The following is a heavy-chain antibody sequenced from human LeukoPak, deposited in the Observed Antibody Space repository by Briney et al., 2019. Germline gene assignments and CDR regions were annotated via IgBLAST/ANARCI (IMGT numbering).Heavy chain of an antibody. Sequence: TSETLSLTCAVYGGSFSGYYWSWIRQPPGKGLEWIGEINHSGSTNYNPSLKSRVTISVDTSKNQFSLKLSSVTAADTAVYYCARGSRGGYSYGLNWFDPWGQGTLVTASS. CDR3: ARGSRGGYSYGLNWFDP. V-gene: IGHV4-34*01. D-gene: IGHD5-18*01. CDR2: INHSGST. J-gene: IGHJ5*02. CDR1: GGSFSGYY.